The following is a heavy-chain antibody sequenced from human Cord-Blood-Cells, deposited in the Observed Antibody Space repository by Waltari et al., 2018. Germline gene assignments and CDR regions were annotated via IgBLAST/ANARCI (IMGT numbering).Heavy chain of an antibody. D-gene: IGHD3-22*01. J-gene: IGHJ6*02. CDR1: GGSFSGYY. CDR3: ARVRVVGSGYYYYYYGMDV. CDR2: INHSGST. V-gene: IGHV4-34*01. Sequence: QVQLQQWGAGLLKPSETLSLTCAVYGGSFSGYYWRWIRQHPGKGLEWIGEINHSGSTNYNPSLKSRVTISVDTSKNQFSLKLSSVTAADTAVYYCARVRVVGSGYYYYYYGMDVWGQGTTVTVSS.